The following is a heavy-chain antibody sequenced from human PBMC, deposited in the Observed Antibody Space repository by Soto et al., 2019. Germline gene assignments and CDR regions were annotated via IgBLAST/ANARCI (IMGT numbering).Heavy chain of an antibody. Sequence: QVQLQESGPGVVKPSETLSLICTVSGGSITSYYWSWIRQPPGKELELIAFMFHSATTNYNPSLKRRVTMSVDTPRSQFSLRLTSVAAEDTAVYYCASWNDGSALYWGQGILVTVSS. J-gene: IGHJ4*02. CDR1: GGSITSYY. CDR3: ASWNDGSALY. D-gene: IGHD1-1*01. CDR2: MFHSATT. V-gene: IGHV4-59*01.